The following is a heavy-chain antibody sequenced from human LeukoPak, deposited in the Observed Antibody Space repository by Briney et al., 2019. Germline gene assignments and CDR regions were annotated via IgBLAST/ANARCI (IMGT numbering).Heavy chain of an antibody. J-gene: IGHJ1*01. CDR3: ARDKAVTTELTQYFHH. CDR1: GYTFTSYG. CDR2: ISAHNGNA. D-gene: IGHD4-11*01. Sequence: GASVKVSCKTSGYTFTSYGINWVRQAPGQGLEWMGRISAHNGNANYAQKFQGRVTMTTDTLATTAYMELRSLRSDDTAVYYCARDKAVTTELTQYFHHWGQGTLVTVSS. V-gene: IGHV1-18*01.